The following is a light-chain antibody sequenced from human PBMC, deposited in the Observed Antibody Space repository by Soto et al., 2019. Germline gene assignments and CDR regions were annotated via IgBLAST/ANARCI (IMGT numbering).Light chain of an antibody. Sequence: DIQMTQSPSSLSASVGDRVTITCRASQSISNYLNWYQQKPGKAPKLLIYAASSLQCGVPSRFSGSGSGTEFTLIISSLQPEDFATYSCQQSYTTLFTFGPGTNVDIK. CDR2: AAS. CDR3: QQSYTTLFT. V-gene: IGKV1-39*01. J-gene: IGKJ3*01. CDR1: QSISNY.